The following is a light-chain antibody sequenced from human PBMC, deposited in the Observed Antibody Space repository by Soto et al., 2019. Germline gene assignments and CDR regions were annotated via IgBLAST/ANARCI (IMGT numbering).Light chain of an antibody. J-gene: IGKJ5*01. CDR3: QQRSNWPS. CDR1: QSVSSSY. Sequence: IVLTQALLALSLSSGERSTLSCRASQSVSSSYLAWYQQKAGQAPRLLIYDASNRATGIPARFSGSGSGTDFTLTISSLEPKDIAVYYCQQRSNWPSCGQGTRLEIK. V-gene: IGKV3D-20*02. CDR2: DAS.